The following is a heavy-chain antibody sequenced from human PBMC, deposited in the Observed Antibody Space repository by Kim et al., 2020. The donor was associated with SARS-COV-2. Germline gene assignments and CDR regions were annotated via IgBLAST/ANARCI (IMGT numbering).Heavy chain of an antibody. CDR3: VKTHEPGGSYYFDY. D-gene: IGHD1-26*01. V-gene: IGHV3-64D*09. J-gene: IGHJ4*02. Sequence: AGSVKGRFTISRDNSNHTLYLQMSSLRAEDTAVYYCVKTHEPGGSYYFDYWGQGTLVTVSS.